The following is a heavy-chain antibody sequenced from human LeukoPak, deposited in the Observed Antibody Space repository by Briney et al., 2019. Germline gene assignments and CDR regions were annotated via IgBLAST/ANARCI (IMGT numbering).Heavy chain of an antibody. CDR1: GFTFSTHG. CDR3: AKEGWGAFDI. Sequence: PGGSLRLSCAASGFTFSTHGMHWVRQAPGKGLEWVSGISWNSGSIGYADSVKGRFTISRDNAKNSLYLQMNSLRAEDTALYYCAKEGWGAFDIWGQGTMVTVSS. CDR2: ISWNSGSI. J-gene: IGHJ3*02. V-gene: IGHV3-9*01. D-gene: IGHD1-26*01.